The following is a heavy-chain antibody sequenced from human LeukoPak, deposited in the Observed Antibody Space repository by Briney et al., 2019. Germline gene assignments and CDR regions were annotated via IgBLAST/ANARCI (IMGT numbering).Heavy chain of an antibody. Sequence: GGSLRPSCAASGFTFSAYTMHWVRQTPGKGLEWVAVISYDGTDKYYAGSVRGRFTISRDNAKDTLSLQMNSLRAEDTAVYYCVKGSVTYTGGYFDYWGQGTLVTVSS. CDR1: GFTFSAYT. V-gene: IGHV3-30*03. J-gene: IGHJ4*02. D-gene: IGHD3-10*01. CDR2: ISYDGTDK. CDR3: VKGSVTYTGGYFDY.